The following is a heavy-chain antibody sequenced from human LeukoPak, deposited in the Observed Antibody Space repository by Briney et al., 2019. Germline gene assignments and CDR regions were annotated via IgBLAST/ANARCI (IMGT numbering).Heavy chain of an antibody. D-gene: IGHD3-22*01. CDR3: ARAPSEIGGYYPEYFRH. V-gene: IGHV3-74*01. Sequence: GGSLRLSCAASGFTFSSYWMHWVRQAPGKGLVWVSRIKSDGSTNYADSVKGRFTISRGNAKNTLSLQMNSLRAEDTGVYYCARAPSEIGGYYPEYFRHWGQGTLVTVSS. CDR2: IKSDGST. J-gene: IGHJ1*01. CDR1: GFTFSSYW.